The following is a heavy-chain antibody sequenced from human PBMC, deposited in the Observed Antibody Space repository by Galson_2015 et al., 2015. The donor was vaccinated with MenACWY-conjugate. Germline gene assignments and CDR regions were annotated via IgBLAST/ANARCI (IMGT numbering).Heavy chain of an antibody. Sequence: ETLSLTCTVSGGSLTDFYWSWIRQPPGQGLEWIGYILSTGGTNYNPSLKSRLTISLHTSRNQFSLTVNSVTAADTGVYYCARLKRAVATITLPPLHFYYGMDVWGRGTTVTVSS. CDR2: ILSTGGT. D-gene: IGHD5-24*01. CDR3: ARLKRAVATITLPPLHFYYGMDV. V-gene: IGHV4-59*08. CDR1: GGSLTDFY. J-gene: IGHJ6*02.